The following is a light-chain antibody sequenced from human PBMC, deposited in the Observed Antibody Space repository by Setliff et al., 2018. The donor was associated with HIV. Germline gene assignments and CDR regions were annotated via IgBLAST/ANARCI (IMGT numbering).Light chain of an antibody. CDR3: QQSYGTPQT. CDR1: QSISGY. J-gene: IGKJ1*01. V-gene: IGKV1-39*01. CDR2: AAS. Sequence: DIQMTQSPSSLSASVGDRVTIACRASQSISGYLNWYQQKPGKAPKLLIYAASNLQSGVPSRFSGSGSGTDFTLTISSLQLEDFATYYCQQSYGTPQTFGQGTKVDIK.